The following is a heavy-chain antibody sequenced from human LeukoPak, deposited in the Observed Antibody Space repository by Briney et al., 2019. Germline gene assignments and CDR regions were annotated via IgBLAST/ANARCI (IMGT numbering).Heavy chain of an antibody. J-gene: IGHJ5*02. CDR2: IIPTFGTA. V-gene: IGHV1-69*01. D-gene: IGHD2-2*01. CDR1: GGTFSSYA. CDR3: AREASLNWFDP. Sequence: GSSVKVSCKASGGTFSSYAISWVRQAPGQGLEWMGGIIPTFGTANYTQKFQGRVTITADESTSTAYMELRSLRSDDTAVYYCAREASLNWFDPWGQGTLVTVSS.